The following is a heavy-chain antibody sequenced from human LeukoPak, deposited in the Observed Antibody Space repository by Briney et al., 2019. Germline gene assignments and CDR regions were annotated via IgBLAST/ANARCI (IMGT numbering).Heavy chain of an antibody. CDR3: ARVRGYSLSVIYYYYYMDV. CDR2: MNPNSGNT. Sequence: ASVKVSCKASGYTFTSYDINWVRQAAGQGLEWMGWMNPNSGNTGYAQKFQGRVTMTRNTSISTAYMELSSLRSEDTAVYYCARVRGYSLSVIYYYYYMDVRGKGTTVIISS. D-gene: IGHD5-18*01. V-gene: IGHV1-8*01. CDR1: GYTFTSYD. J-gene: IGHJ6*03.